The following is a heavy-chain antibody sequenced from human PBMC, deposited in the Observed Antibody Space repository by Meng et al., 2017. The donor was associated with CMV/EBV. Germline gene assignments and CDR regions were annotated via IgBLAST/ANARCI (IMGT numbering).Heavy chain of an antibody. J-gene: IGHJ3*02. V-gene: IGHV4-39*01. CDR1: GGSISSSSYY. D-gene: IGHD6-13*01. Sequence: SETLSLTCTVSGGSISSSSYYWGWIRQPPGKGLEWIGSIYYSGSTYYNPSLKSRVTISVDTSKNQFSLKLSSVTAADTAVYYCARHRQQLILHAFDIWGQGTTVTVSS. CDR2: IYYSGST. CDR3: ARHRQQLILHAFDI.